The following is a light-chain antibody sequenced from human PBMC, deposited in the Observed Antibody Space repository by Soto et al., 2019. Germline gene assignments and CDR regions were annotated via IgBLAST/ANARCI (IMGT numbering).Light chain of an antibody. Sequence: AIQMTQSPDSLSASVGDRVTITCRASQGIRNDLGWYQQKPGKAPKMLIYRVSHLQSGVPSRFSGSGSATDFTLTINSLQPEDFATYYCLQDNNYPPTFGQGTKVEV. CDR1: QGIRND. CDR3: LQDNNYPPT. CDR2: RVS. V-gene: IGKV1-6*01. J-gene: IGKJ1*01.